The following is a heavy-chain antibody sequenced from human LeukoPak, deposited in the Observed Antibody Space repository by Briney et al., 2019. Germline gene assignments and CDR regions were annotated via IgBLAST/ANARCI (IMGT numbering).Heavy chain of an antibody. CDR1: GFTFSSYA. CDR3: ARDQGSLFGELLYYFDC. J-gene: IGHJ4*02. CDR2: TSYDGSNK. D-gene: IGHD3-10*01. Sequence: GGSLRLSCAASGFTFSSYAMHWVRQAPGKGLEWVAVTSYDGSNKYYADSVKGRFTISRDNSKNTLYLQMNSLRAEDTAVYYCARDQGSLFGELLYYFDCWGQGALVTVSS. V-gene: IGHV3-30*04.